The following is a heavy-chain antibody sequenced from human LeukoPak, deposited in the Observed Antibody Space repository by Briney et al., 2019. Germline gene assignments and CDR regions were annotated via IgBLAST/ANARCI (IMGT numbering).Heavy chain of an antibody. V-gene: IGHV4-39*01. CDR2: IYDRGPT. J-gene: IGHJ4*02. CDR3: ARGPSY. CDR1: GGSISTSSYS. Sequence: SETLSLTCTVSGGSISTSSYSWGWVRQPPGKGLEWIGSIYDRGPTYYNPSLRSRLTISIDTSKNQFSLRLSSVTAADTAVYYCARGPSYWGQGTLVTVSS.